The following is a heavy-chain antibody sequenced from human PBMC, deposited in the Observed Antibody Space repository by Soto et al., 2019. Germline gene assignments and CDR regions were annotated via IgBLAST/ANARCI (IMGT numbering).Heavy chain of an antibody. V-gene: IGHV3-15*01. D-gene: IGHD3-16*01. CDR3: ITDPVDYIWGSYYFDY. CDR1: GFTFSNAW. J-gene: IGHJ4*02. Sequence: EVQLVESGGGLVKPGGSLRLSCAASGFTFSNAWMSWVRQAPGKGLEWVGRIKSKTDGGTTDYAAPVKGRFTISRDDSKNTLYLQMNSLKTEDTAVYYCITDPVDYIWGSYYFDYWGQGTLVTVSS. CDR2: IKSKTDGGTT.